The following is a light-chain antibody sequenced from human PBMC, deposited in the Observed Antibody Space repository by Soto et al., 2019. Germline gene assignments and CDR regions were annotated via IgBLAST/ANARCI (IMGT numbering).Light chain of an antibody. J-gene: IGKJ4*01. CDR1: QGVHYW. Sequence: DIQMTQSPSSVSASVGDSVTITCRASQGVHYWLAWYQQKPGKAPKLLICAASRVQSGVPSRFSVRGTGTDFPVIIIRLQPEDFAPYECPQGDTFPLAVGGGTTVE. CDR3: PQGDTFPLA. CDR2: AAS. V-gene: IGKV1-12*01.